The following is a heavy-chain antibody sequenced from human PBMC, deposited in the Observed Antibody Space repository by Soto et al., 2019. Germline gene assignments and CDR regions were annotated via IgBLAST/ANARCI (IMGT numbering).Heavy chain of an antibody. Sequence: EVQLVESGGGLVQPGGSLRLSCEASGFTFSTFWMHWVRQAPGKGLVWVSRINSDGSSTYYADSVKGRVTISRDNAKNTLYLHLTSLRPEATAVYCCARDFEYWGQGTLVTVSS. CDR3: ARDFEY. J-gene: IGHJ4*02. CDR1: GFTFSTFW. CDR2: INSDGSST. V-gene: IGHV3-74*01.